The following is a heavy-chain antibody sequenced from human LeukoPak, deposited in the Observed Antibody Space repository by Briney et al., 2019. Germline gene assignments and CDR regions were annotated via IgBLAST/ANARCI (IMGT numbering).Heavy chain of an antibody. Sequence: ASVKVSCKASGYTFTSYDINWVRQATGQGLEWMGWINPNSGGTNYAQKFQGRVTMTRDTSISTAYMELSRLRSDDTAVYYCARAYYYDSSGIGFGNWGQGTLVTVSS. D-gene: IGHD3-22*01. V-gene: IGHV1-2*02. CDR3: ARAYYYDSSGIGFGN. J-gene: IGHJ4*02. CDR1: GYTFTSYD. CDR2: INPNSGGT.